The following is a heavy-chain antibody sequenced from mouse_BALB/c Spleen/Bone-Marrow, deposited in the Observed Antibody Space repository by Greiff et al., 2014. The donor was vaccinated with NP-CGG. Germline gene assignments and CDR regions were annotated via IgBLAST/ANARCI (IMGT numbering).Heavy chain of an antibody. CDR2: IWAGGSK. Sequence: VKLEESGPGLVAPSQSLSITCTVSGFSFTSYGVLWVRQPPGKGLEWVGVIWAGGSKNYNSALMSRLCISKDNTKSQVFLKMNSLQTEDTAMYYCARVNLWYFDVWGAGTTVTVSS. CDR3: ARVNLWYFDV. CDR1: GFSFTSYG. J-gene: IGHJ1*01. V-gene: IGHV2-9*02.